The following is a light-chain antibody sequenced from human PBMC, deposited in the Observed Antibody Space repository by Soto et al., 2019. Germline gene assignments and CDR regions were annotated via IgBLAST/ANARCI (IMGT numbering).Light chain of an antibody. J-gene: IGLJ3*02. CDR2: AVS. V-gene: IGLV1-40*01. Sequence: QLVLTQPPSVSGAPGQRVIISCIGSSSNIGGGYDVHWYQQLPGTVPKLLIYAVSDRPSGVPDRFSGSKSGTSASLAIAGLQADDEADYYCQSYDSSLSGWVFGGGTKVTVL. CDR1: SSNIGGGYD. CDR3: QSYDSSLSGWV.